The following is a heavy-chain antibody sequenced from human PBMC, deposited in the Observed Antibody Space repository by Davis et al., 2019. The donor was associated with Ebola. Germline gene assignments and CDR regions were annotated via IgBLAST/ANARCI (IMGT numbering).Heavy chain of an antibody. V-gene: IGHV3-48*04. D-gene: IGHD5-12*01. CDR2: ISSSSSTI. CDR3: ARTPHSGYDLGADYFGMDV. Sequence: GESLKISCAASGFTFSSYSMNWVRQAPGKGLEWVSYISSSSSTIYYADSVKGRFTISRDNAKNSLYLQMNSLRAEDTAVYYCARTPHSGYDLGADYFGMDVWGQGTTVTVSS. CDR1: GFTFSSYS. J-gene: IGHJ6*02.